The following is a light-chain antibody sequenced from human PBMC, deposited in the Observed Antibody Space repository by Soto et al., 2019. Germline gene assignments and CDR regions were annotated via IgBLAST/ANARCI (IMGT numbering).Light chain of an antibody. J-gene: IGLJ3*02. Sequence: QLVLTQSPSASAPLGASVKLTCTLSSGHSSYAIAWHQQQPEKGPRYLMKLNSDGSHSKGDGTPDRFSGSSSGAERYLTISSLQSEDEADYYCQTWGTGIPWVFGGGTKLTVL. CDR2: LNSDGSH. V-gene: IGLV4-69*01. CDR3: QTWGTGIPWV. CDR1: SGHSSYA.